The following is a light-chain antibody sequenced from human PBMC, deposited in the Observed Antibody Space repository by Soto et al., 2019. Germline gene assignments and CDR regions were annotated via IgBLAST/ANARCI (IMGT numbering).Light chain of an antibody. J-gene: IGLJ2*01. CDR1: SSNIGTGYD. Sequence: QSVLTQPLSVSGAPGQRVTISCTGSSSNIGTGYDVHWYQQLPGTAPKLLIYSNSKRPSGVPDRFSGSKSGTSASLANTGLQAEDYADYYCQTYDSSLSGRVFGGGTKVTVL. V-gene: IGLV1-40*01. CDR3: QTYDSSLSGRV. CDR2: SNS.